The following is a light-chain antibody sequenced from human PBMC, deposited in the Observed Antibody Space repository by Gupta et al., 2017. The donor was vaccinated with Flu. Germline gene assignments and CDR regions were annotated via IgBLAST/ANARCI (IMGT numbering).Light chain of an antibody. CDR2: NAY. J-gene: IGKJ1*01. Sequence: ERVTVSCRASQSISNNLAWYQQKPGQPPRLLIYNAYTRATDIPARFSGAGSGTDFTLTIDSLRSEDFAVYYCQQYSDRPPWTFGPGTKVDVK. CDR1: QSISNN. V-gene: IGKV3-15*01. CDR3: QQYSDRPPWT.